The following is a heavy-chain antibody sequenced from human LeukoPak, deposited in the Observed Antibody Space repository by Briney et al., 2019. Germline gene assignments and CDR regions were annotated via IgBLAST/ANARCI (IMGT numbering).Heavy chain of an antibody. D-gene: IGHD3-10*01. CDR2: IGSTTNNYAT. CDR1: GFTFSGSA. Sequence: GGSLRLSCAASGFTFSGSAMHWVRQASGKGLEWVGRIGSTTNNYATAYAASVKGRFTISRDDSENTAYLQMNSLKTEDTAVYYCTRPTYYFGSGSLLKPADYWGQGTLVIVSS. CDR3: TRPTYYFGSGSLLKPADY. V-gene: IGHV3-73*01. J-gene: IGHJ4*02.